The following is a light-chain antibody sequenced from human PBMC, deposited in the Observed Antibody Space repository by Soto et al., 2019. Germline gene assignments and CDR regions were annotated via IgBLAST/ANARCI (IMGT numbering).Light chain of an antibody. J-gene: IGKJ1*01. Sequence: DVQMTQSPSTLSASVGDRVTITCRASQSITTWLAWYQQKPGKAPKLLIYKASSLESGVPSRFSGSGSGTQLTLTISSLQPDDFATYYCQQYSSYSWTFGQGTKVDIK. V-gene: IGKV1-5*03. CDR3: QQYSSYSWT. CDR2: KAS. CDR1: QSITTW.